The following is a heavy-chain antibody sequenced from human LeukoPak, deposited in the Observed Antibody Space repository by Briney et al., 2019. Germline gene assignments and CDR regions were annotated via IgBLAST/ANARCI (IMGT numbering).Heavy chain of an antibody. CDR2: INPNSGGT. D-gene: IGHD3-22*01. V-gene: IGHV1-2*02. J-gene: IGHJ4*02. CDR1: GYTFTGYY. CDR3: ATGLYYDSSGPDY. Sequence: ASVKVSCKASGYTFTGYYLHWVRQAPGQGLEWMGWINPNSGGTNYAQKFQGRVTMTRDTSISTAYMELSRLRSDDTAVYYCATGLYYDSSGPDYWGQGTLVTVSS.